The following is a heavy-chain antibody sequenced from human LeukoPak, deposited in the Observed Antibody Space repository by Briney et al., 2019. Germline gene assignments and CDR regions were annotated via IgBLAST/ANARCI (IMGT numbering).Heavy chain of an antibody. CDR2: INPNSGGT. V-gene: IGHV1-2*02. CDR1: GYTFTSYG. J-gene: IGHJ5*02. Sequence: GASVKVSCKASGYTFTSYGISRVRQAPGQGLEWMGWINPNSGGTNYAQKFQGRVTMARDTSISTAYMELSRLRSDDTAVYYCAREACSGGSCYGALQFDPWGQGTLVTVSS. CDR3: AREACSGGSCYGALQFDP. D-gene: IGHD2-15*01.